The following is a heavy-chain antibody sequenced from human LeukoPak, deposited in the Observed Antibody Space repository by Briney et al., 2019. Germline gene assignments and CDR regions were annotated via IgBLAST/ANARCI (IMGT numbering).Heavy chain of an antibody. V-gene: IGHV3-30-3*01. J-gene: IGHJ4*02. CDR2: ISYDGSYK. Sequence: GGSLRLSCAASGFTFSSYSMHWVRQAPGKGLEWVAVISYDGSYKYYADSVKGRFTISRDNSKNTLYLQMNSLRAEDTAVYYCASEWELPPLDFDYWGQGTLVTVSS. CDR3: ASEWELPPLDFDY. CDR1: GFTFSSYS. D-gene: IGHD1-26*01.